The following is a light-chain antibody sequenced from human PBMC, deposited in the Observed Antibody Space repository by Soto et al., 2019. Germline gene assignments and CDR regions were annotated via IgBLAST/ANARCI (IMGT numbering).Light chain of an antibody. V-gene: IGKV1-17*03. CDR3: LQYNSYPFT. J-gene: IGKJ4*01. CDR1: QGISNS. CDR2: GAS. Sequence: EIQMTQSPSAMSASLGDRVTITCRASQGISNSLAWFQQKPGRVPKRLIYGASTLQSWAPSRFSGSATGAAFTLTISSLQPEDFATYYCLQYNSYPFTFGGRTKVDIK.